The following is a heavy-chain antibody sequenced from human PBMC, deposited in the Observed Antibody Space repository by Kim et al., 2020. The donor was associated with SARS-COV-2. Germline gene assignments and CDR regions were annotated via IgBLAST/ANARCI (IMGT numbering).Heavy chain of an antibody. J-gene: IGHJ6*01. CDR3: SRDRHDWHYAVSHYYYG. D-gene: IGHD1-7*01. CDR1: GFTLSSYG. CDR2: IWYDGSNK. Sequence: GGSLRLSCAASGFTLSSYGMHWVRPAPGKGLEWVAVIWYDGSNKYYADSVKGRFTIFRDNSKNKLYLQMNSLGAEDTAVYYCSRDRHDWHYAVSHYYYG. V-gene: IGHV3-33*01.